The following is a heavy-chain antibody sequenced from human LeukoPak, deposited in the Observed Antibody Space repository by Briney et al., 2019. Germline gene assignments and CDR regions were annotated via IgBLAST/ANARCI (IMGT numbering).Heavy chain of an antibody. D-gene: IGHD3-10*01. Sequence: ASVKVSCKASGYTFTIYGISWVRQAPGQGLEWMGWISAYNGNTNYAQKLQGRVTMTTDTSTSTAYMELRSLRSDDTAVYYCARIQKGILELLWFGDYWGQGTLVTVSS. CDR1: GYTFTIYG. V-gene: IGHV1-18*01. J-gene: IGHJ4*02. CDR2: ISAYNGNT. CDR3: ARIQKGILELLWFGDY.